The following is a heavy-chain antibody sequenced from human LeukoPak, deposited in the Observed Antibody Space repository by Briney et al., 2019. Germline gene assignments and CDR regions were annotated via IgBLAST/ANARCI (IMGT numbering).Heavy chain of an antibody. Sequence: PGGSLRLSCAASGFTFSDSAVHWVRQASGRGLEWVGRIRRKANSYATAFAESVMGRFTISRDNAKSSLYLQLNDLRAEDTAVYYCVRDFQWSLESWGQGTPVTVSS. CDR1: GFTFSDSA. CDR2: IRRKANSYAT. J-gene: IGHJ5*02. D-gene: IGHD3-9*01. V-gene: IGHV3-73*01. CDR3: VRDFQWSLES.